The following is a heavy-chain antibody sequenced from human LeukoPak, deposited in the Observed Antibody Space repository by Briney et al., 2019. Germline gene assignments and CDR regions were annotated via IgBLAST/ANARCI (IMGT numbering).Heavy chain of an antibody. CDR2: ISYDGSNK. Sequence: PGGSLRLSCAASGFTFSSYGMHWVRQAPGKGLEWVAVISYDGSNKYYADSVKGRFTISRDNPKNTLYLQMNSLRAEDTAVYYCAKDQVGYSGYDPYYFDYWGQGTLVTVSS. CDR1: GFTFSSYG. J-gene: IGHJ4*02. D-gene: IGHD5-12*01. V-gene: IGHV3-30*18. CDR3: AKDQVGYSGYDPYYFDY.